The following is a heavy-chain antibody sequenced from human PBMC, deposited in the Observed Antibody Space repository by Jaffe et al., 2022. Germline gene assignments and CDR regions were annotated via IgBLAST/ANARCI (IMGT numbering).Heavy chain of an antibody. V-gene: IGHV3-49*04. D-gene: IGHD3-22*01. CDR3: TRGSPDYYDSSGYHGGY. J-gene: IGHJ4*02. Sequence: EVQLVESGGGLVQPGRSLRLSCTASGFTFGDYAMSWVRQAPGKGLEWVGFIRSKAYGGTTEYAASVKGRFTISRDDSKSIAYLQMNSLKTEDTAVYYCTRGSPDYYDSSGYHGGYWGQGTLVTVSS. CDR2: IRSKAYGGTT. CDR1: GFTFGDYA.